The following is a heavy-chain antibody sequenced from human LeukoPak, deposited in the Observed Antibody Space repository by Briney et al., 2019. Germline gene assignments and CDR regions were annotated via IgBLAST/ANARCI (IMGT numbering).Heavy chain of an antibody. D-gene: IGHD3-22*01. V-gene: IGHV3-21*01. Sequence: GGFLRLSCAASGFTFSSYSMNWVRQAPGKGLEWVSSISSSSSYIYYADSVKGRFTISRDNAKNSLYLQMNSLRAEDTAVYYCARDRVVVINAFDIWGQGTMVTVSS. J-gene: IGHJ3*02. CDR2: ISSSSSYI. CDR1: GFTFSSYS. CDR3: ARDRVVVINAFDI.